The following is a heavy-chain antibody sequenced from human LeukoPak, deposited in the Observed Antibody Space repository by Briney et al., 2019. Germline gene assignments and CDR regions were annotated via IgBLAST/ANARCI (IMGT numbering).Heavy chain of an antibody. J-gene: IGHJ6*02. CDR2: ISSSSSYI. CDR3: ARDLVVVPAAMLNLSYYYYGMDV. CDR1: GFTFSSYS. Sequence: GGSLRLSCAASGFTFSSYSMNWVRQAPGKGLEWVSSISSSSSYIYYADSVKGRFTISRDNAKNSLYLQMNSLRAEDTAVYYCARDLVVVPAAMLNLSYYYYGMDVWGQGTTVTVSS. D-gene: IGHD2-2*01. V-gene: IGHV3-21*01.